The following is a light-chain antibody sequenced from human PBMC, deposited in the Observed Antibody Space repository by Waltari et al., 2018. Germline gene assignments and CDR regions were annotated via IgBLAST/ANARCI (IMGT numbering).Light chain of an antibody. CDR2: WAS. CDR1: RSVFYRPNNKNY. CDR3: QQYYGSPFT. V-gene: IGKV4-1*01. Sequence: DIVMTQSPDSLAVFLGERATINCKSSRSVFYRPNNKNYSYWYHQKPGQPPKLLIYWASARESGVPDRFSGRGSGTDFTLAIDSLQAEDVALYYCQQYYGSPFTFGGGTKVEIK. J-gene: IGKJ4*01.